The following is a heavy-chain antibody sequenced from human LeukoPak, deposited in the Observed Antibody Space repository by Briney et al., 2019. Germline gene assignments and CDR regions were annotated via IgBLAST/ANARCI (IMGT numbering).Heavy chain of an antibody. J-gene: IGHJ5*02. CDR1: GYTFTSNY. D-gene: IGHD5-24*01. CDR2: ISPSGGST. V-gene: IGHV1-46*01. CDR3: ARDNSVRDEARWFNP. Sequence: ASVKVSCKAFGYTFTSNYMHWVRQAPGQGPEWMGVISPSGGSTTYAQKFPGRVTLTRDMSTSTDYLELSSLRSEDTAVYYCARDNSVRDEARWFNPWGQGTLVTVSS.